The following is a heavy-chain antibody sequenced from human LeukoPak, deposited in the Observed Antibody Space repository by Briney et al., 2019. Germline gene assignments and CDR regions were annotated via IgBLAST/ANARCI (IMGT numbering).Heavy chain of an antibody. J-gene: IGHJ6*02. D-gene: IGHD3-22*01. V-gene: IGHV4-39*07. Sequence: SETLSLTCTVSGGSISSSSYYWGWIRQPPGKGLEWIGSIYYSGSTYYNPSLKSRVTISVDTSKNQFSLKLSSVTAADTAVYYCARFYYDSSGYPMDVWGQGTTVTVSS. CDR3: ARFYYDSSGYPMDV. CDR2: IYYSGST. CDR1: GGSISSSSYY.